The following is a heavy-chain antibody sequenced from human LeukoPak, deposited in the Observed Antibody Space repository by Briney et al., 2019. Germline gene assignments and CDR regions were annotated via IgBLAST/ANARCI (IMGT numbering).Heavy chain of an antibody. CDR2: IYYSGST. CDR1: GGSVSSGSYY. V-gene: IGHV4-61*01. D-gene: IGHD3-10*01. CDR3: ARVRGGSGFDY. Sequence: SETLSLTCTVSGGSVSSGSYYWSWIRQPPGKGLEWIGYIYYSGSTNYNPSLKSRVTISVDTSKNQFSLKLSSVTPEDTAVYYCARVRGGSGFDYWGQGTLVTVSS. J-gene: IGHJ4*02.